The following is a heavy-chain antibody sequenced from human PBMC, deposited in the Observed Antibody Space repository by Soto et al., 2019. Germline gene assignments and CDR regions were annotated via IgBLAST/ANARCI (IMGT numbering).Heavy chain of an antibody. D-gene: IGHD3-10*01. V-gene: IGHV1-69*02. Sequence: QVQLVQSGAEVKKPGSSVKVSCKASGDTFNFYTINWVRQAPGLGLEWMGRFNPILSFSNSALKFQGRVMFTADKSTSTAYMVLSSLRSEDPAICYCATSFGSGSRAFDYWGQGALVTVSS. CDR3: ATSFGSGSRAFDY. CDR2: FNPILSFS. CDR1: GDTFNFYT. J-gene: IGHJ4*02.